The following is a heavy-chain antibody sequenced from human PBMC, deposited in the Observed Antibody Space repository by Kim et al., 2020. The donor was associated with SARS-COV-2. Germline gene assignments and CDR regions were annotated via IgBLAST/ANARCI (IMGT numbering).Heavy chain of an antibody. D-gene: IGHD3-10*01. V-gene: IGHV3-48*02. Sequence: GGSLRLSCAASGFTFSSYSMNWVRQAPGKGLEWVSYISSSSSTIYYADSVKGRFTISRDNAKNSLYLQMNSLRDEDTAVYYCARGNYGSGSPIYYYYGMDVWGQGTTVTVSS. CDR1: GFTFSSYS. CDR3: ARGNYGSGSPIYYYYGMDV. CDR2: ISSSSSTI. J-gene: IGHJ6*02.